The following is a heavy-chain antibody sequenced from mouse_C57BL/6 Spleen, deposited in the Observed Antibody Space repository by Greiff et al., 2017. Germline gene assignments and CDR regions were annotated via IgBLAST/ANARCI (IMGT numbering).Heavy chain of an antibody. CDR1: GYTFTDYE. CDR3: RATVPGSYYWYIDV. J-gene: IGHJ1*03. D-gene: IGHD1-1*01. CDR2: IDPETGGT. V-gene: IGHV1-15*01. Sequence: QVQLKQSGAELVRPGASVTLSCKASGYTFTDYEMHWVKQTPVHGLEWIGAIDPETGGTAYNQKFKGKAILTADKSSSTAYMERRSLTSEDSAVYYCRATVPGSYYWYIDVWGTGTTVTVSS.